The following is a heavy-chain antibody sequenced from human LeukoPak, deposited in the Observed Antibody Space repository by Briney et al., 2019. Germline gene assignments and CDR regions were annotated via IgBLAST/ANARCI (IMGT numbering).Heavy chain of an antibody. CDR1: GGSFSGYY. CDR3: ARAGTPDSYYYDSSGYYYFDY. D-gene: IGHD3-22*01. Sequence: SETLSLTCAVYGGSFSGYYWSWIRQPPGKGLEWIGEINHSGSTNYNPSLKSRVTISVDTSKNQFSLKLSSVTAADTAVYYCARAGTPDSYYYDSSGYYYFDYWGQGTLVTVSS. CDR2: INHSGST. J-gene: IGHJ4*02. V-gene: IGHV4-34*01.